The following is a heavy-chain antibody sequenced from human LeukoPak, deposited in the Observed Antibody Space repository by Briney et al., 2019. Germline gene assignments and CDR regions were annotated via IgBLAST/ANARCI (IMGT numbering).Heavy chain of an antibody. CDR2: IRYDGSNK. CDR1: GFTFNSYG. CDR3: ANGFGVELGAYYFDY. D-gene: IGHD3-3*01. V-gene: IGHV3-30*02. J-gene: IGHJ4*02. Sequence: GGSLRLSCAASGFTFNSYGMHWVRQAPGKVLEWVAFIRYDGSNKYYTDPVKGRFTISRDNSKNTLYLQMNSLRAEDTAVYYCANGFGVELGAYYFDYWGQGTLVTVSS.